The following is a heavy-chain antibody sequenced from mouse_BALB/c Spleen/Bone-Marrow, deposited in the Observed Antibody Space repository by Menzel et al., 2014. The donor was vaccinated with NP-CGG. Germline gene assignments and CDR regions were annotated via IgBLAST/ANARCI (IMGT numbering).Heavy chain of an antibody. J-gene: IGHJ2*01. V-gene: IGHV1-67*01. CDR2: INTYSGDA. CDR1: GYTFTDYA. D-gene: IGHD1-1*01. CDR3: ARDYGSSHFDH. Sequence: QVQLQQSGPELVRPGVSVKISCKGSGYTFTDYAMHWVKQSHAKSLEWIGVINTYSGDANYSQKFKGKATMTVDKSSSTAYMELARLTSEDSAIYYSARDYGSSHFDHWGQGSTLTVSS.